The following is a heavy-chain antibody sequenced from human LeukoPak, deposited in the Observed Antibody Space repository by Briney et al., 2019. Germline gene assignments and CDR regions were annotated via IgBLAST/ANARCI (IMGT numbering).Heavy chain of an antibody. CDR1: GFTFSDNY. V-gene: IGHV3-11*04. J-gene: IGHJ6*03. D-gene: IGHD3-10*01. Sequence: PGGSLRLSCAASGFTFSDNYMTWVRQAPGKGLEWLSYISGNGGVIQYADSVKGRFTISRDNAKNSLYLQMNSLRAEDTAVYYCTRVFYYGSRYYYMDVWGKGTTVTISS. CDR3: TRVFYYGSRYYYMDV. CDR2: ISGNGGVI.